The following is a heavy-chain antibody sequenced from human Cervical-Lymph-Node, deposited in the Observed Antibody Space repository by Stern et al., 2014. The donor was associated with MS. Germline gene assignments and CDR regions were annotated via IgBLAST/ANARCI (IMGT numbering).Heavy chain of an antibody. D-gene: IGHD6-19*01. Sequence: EVQLVESGGDLVQPGGSLRLSCAASGFTFSNYAMTWVRQAPGKGLEWVSAINTGDRTYYADSVKGRFTISRDNSKNTVYLQMNSLRAEDTATYYCAKETIGRGWYTVEHWGQGTLVTVSS. J-gene: IGHJ1*01. CDR3: AKETIGRGWYTVEH. CDR1: GFTFSNYA. V-gene: IGHV3-23*04. CDR2: INTGDRT.